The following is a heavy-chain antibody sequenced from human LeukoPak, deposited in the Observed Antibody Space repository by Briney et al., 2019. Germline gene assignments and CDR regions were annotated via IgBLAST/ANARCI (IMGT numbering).Heavy chain of an antibody. J-gene: IGHJ5*02. Sequence: SETLSLTCAVYGGSFSGYFWSWIRQPPGKGLEWIGEINHTGSTNYNPSLKSRVIISLGTSNNQFSLKLNSVTAADTALYYCAGGYSSGGKWFDPWGQGTLVTVSS. CDR2: INHTGST. CDR3: AGGYSSGGKWFDP. CDR1: GGSFSGYF. D-gene: IGHD6-19*01. V-gene: IGHV4-34*01.